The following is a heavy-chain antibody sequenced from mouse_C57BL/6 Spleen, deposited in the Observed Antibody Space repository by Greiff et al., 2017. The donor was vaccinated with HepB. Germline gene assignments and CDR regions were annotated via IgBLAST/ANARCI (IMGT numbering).Heavy chain of an antibody. J-gene: IGHJ2*01. CDR2: INYDGSST. D-gene: IGHD2-3*01. CDR3: ARESLYDGYFPYYFDY. CDR1: GFTFSDYY. Sequence: EVKLVESEGGLVQPGSSMKLSCTASGFTFSDYYMAWVRQVPEKGLEWVANINYDGSSTYYLDSLKSRFIISRDNAKNILYLQMSSLKSEDTATYYCARESLYDGYFPYYFDYWGQGTTLTVSS. V-gene: IGHV5-16*01.